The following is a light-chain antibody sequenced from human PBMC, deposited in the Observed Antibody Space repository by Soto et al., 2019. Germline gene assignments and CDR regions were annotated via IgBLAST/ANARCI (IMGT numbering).Light chain of an antibody. Sequence: DIQMTQSPSSLSASLGDRVTITCRASQGIGVYLAWFQQRPGRVPSLLIYAASTLQSGVPSRFSGSGSGTDFTLTISSLQPEDVAPYYCQKYNSPPLTFGGGTKVEIK. V-gene: IGKV1-27*01. CDR1: QGIGVY. CDR3: QKYNSPPLT. J-gene: IGKJ4*01. CDR2: AAS.